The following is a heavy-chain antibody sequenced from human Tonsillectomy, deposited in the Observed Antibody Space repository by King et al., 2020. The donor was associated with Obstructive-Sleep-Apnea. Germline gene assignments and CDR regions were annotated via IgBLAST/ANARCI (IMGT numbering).Heavy chain of an antibody. D-gene: IGHD6-19*01. CDR3: ARDWRDSGGWDAFDC. J-gene: IGHJ3*01. CDR2: ICSGGSDI. CDR1: GFSFSTSSNYG. V-gene: IGHV3-33*01. Sequence: CAASGFSFSTSSNYGMHWVRQSPGKGLEWVALICSGGSDIFYADSVKGRFIISSDHSKNTFDLQMTSLRVEDTAVYYCARDWRDSGGWDAFDCWGHGTMVTVSS.